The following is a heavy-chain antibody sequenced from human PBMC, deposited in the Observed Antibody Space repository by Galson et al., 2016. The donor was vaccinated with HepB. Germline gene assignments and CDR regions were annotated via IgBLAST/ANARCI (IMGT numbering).Heavy chain of an antibody. CDR3: ARGTADSSSIWKMGNWFDP. CDR1: GASISSGGYY. D-gene: IGHD6-6*01. J-gene: IGHJ5*02. V-gene: IGHV4-31*03. Sequence: TLSLTCTVSGASISSGGYYWTWIRQHPGKGLEWIGYMSYSGTTYYTPSLKSRVTISVDTSENQFSLRLTSVTAADTAVYYWARGTADSSSIWKMGNWFDPWGQGTLVTVSS. CDR2: MSYSGTT.